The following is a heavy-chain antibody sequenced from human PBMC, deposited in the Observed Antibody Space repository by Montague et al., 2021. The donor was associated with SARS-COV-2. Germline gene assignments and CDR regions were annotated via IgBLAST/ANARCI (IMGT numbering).Heavy chain of an antibody. CDR3: ARKLWEAGESSYGWAFLDY. J-gene: IGHJ4*02. CDR2: LDWNGGNP. CDR1: GFIFGDHG. Sequence: SLRLSCAASGFIFGDHGMRWVRQAPGKGLEWVSGLDWNGGNPRYAASVKGRFTISRDNRKNTLYLQMSSLRVEDAAFYYCARKLWEAGESSYGWAFLDYWGQGTLVTVSS. V-gene: IGHV3-20*04. D-gene: IGHD7-27*01.